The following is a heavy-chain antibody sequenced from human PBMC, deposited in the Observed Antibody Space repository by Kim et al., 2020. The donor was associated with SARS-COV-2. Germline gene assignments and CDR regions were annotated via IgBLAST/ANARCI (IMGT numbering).Heavy chain of an antibody. Sequence: SETLSLTCTASGGTISSSSYYWGWIRQPPGQGLEWIGSIYYSGSTYYNPSLKSRVTISVDTSKNQFSLKLSSVTAADTAVYYCARDPVDAVAGPGFDYWGQGTLVSVSS. CDR2: IYYSGST. V-gene: IGHV4-39*07. CDR1: GGTISSSSYY. CDR3: ARDPVDAVAGPGFDY. D-gene: IGHD6-19*01. J-gene: IGHJ4*02.